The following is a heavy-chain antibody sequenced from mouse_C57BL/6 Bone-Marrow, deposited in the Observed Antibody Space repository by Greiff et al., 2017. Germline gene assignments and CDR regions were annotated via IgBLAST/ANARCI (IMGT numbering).Heavy chain of an antibody. D-gene: IGHD1-1*01. V-gene: IGHV5-4*01. CDR1: GFTFSSYA. Sequence: EVQLVESGGGLVKPGGSLKLSCAASGFTFSSYAMSWVRQTPEKRLEWVATISDGGSYTYYPDNVKGRFTISRDNAKNNLYLQMSHLKSEETAMYYGARDRITTVVAPFAYWGQGTLVTVSA. CDR2: ISDGGSYT. CDR3: ARDRITTVVAPFAY. J-gene: IGHJ3*01.